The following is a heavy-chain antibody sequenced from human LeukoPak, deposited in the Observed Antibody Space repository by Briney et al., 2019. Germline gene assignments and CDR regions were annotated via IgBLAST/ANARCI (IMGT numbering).Heavy chain of an antibody. D-gene: IGHD6-19*01. J-gene: IGHJ4*02. CDR1: GGSFSGYY. CDR3: AGFSSGWYKTPPGY. CDR2: INHSGST. Sequence: SETLSLTCAVYGGSFSGYYWSWIRQPPGKGLEWIGEINHSGSTNYNPSLKSRVTISVDTSKNQFSLKLSSVTAADTAVYYCAGFSSGWYKTPPGYWGQGTLVTVSS. V-gene: IGHV4-34*01.